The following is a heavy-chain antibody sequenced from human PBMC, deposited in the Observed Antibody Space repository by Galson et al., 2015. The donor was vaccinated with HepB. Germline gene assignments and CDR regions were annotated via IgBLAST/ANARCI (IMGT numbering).Heavy chain of an antibody. CDR1: GYTFTGYY. D-gene: IGHD7-27*01. Sequence: SVKVSCKASGYTFTGYYMHWVRQAPGQGLEWMGWINPNSDDTNYAQNFQGRVTMTTDTSISTAYMELSRLRSDDTAVYFCASTNWGLLRSDWYFDLWGRGTLVTVSS. V-gene: IGHV1-2*02. J-gene: IGHJ2*01. CDR3: ASTNWGLLRSDWYFDL. CDR2: INPNSDDT.